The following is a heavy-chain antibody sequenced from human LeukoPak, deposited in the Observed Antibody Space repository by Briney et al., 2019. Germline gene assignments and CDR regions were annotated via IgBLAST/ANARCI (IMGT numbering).Heavy chain of an antibody. CDR2: IIQDGSEK. CDR1: GFTISSIK. D-gene: IGHD1-26*01. V-gene: IGHV3-7*05. Sequence: SGFTISSIKWVRLRQAPGKGLEWVANIIQDGSEKYYVDSVKGRFTISSENAKNSLYLQMNSLRVEDTAVYYGDSRRYPLAIDVWGQGTTVTVSS. CDR3: DSRRYPLAIDV. J-gene: IGHJ6*02.